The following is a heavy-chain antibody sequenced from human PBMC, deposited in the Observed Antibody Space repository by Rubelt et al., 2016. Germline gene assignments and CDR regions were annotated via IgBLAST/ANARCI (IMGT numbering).Heavy chain of an antibody. J-gene: IGHJ4*02. V-gene: IGHV3-48*04. CDR3: TRDNGGNLDY. D-gene: IGHD4-23*01. CDR2: ISFSSSNK. Sequence: VSYISFSSSNKYYADSVKGRFSISRDNAKNSLYLQMNSLRAEDTAVYYRTRDNGGNLDYWGQGTLVTVSS.